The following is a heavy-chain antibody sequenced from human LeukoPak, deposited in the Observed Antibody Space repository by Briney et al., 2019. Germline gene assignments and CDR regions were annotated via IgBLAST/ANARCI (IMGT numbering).Heavy chain of an antibody. CDR2: VYYTGIT. D-gene: IGHD1/OR15-1a*01. Sequence: SETLSLTCSVSGVSINTYLWSWIRQPPGKGLDLIWYVYYTGITNYTPPLKIRVSISLDTSKNQFSLRLNSVTAADTAVYYCASQLGGTTFHWGQGTLITVSS. CDR3: ASQLGGTTFH. J-gene: IGHJ4*02. V-gene: IGHV4-59*01. CDR1: GVSINTYL.